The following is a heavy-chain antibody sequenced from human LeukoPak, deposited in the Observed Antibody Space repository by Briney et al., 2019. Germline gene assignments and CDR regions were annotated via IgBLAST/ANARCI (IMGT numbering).Heavy chain of an antibody. D-gene: IGHD5-18*01. V-gene: IGHV3-23*01. CDR2: ISGSGGST. Sequence: PGGSLRLSCAASGFTFRSYGMSWVRQAPGKGLEWVSAISGSGGSTYYADSVKGRFTISRDNSKNTLYLQMNSLRGEDTAVYYCAKRSGHNYGYFDYWGQGILVTVSS. J-gene: IGHJ4*02. CDR1: GFTFRSYG. CDR3: AKRSGHNYGYFDY.